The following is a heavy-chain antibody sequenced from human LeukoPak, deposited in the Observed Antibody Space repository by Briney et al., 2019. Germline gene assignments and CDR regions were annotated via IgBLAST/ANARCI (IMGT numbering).Heavy chain of an antibody. V-gene: IGHV4-59*12. CDR2: IYYSGST. D-gene: IGHD6-19*01. J-gene: IGHJ4*02. CDR3: ASKSRLAGTFDY. Sequence: KPSETLSLTCTVSGGSISSYYWSWIRQPPGKGLEWIGDIYYSGSTNYNASVKSRVTISVDTSKNQFSLKLSCVTAEDTAVYYCASKSRLAGTFDYWGQGTLVTVSS. CDR1: GGSISSYY.